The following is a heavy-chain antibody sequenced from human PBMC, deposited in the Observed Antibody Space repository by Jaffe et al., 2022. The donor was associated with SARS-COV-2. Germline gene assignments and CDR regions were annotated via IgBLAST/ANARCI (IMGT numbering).Heavy chain of an antibody. V-gene: IGHV4-34*01. D-gene: IGHD6-13*01. Sequence: QVQLQQWGAGLLKPSETLSLTCAVYGGSFSGYYWSWIRQPPGKGLEWIGEINHSGSTNYNPSLKSRVTISVDTSKNQFSLKLSSVTAADTAVYYCARGRGLQVAPAGQQLRVAYFDLWGRGTLVTVSS. CDR1: GGSFSGYY. J-gene: IGHJ2*01. CDR3: ARGRGLQVAPAGQQLRVAYFDL. CDR2: INHSGST.